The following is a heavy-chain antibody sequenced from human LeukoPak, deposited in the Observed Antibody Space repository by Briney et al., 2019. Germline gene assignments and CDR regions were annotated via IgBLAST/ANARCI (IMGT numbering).Heavy chain of an antibody. D-gene: IGHD6-13*01. CDR3: ARRVYIAAAGINWFDP. J-gene: IGHJ5*02. Sequence: ASETLSLTCTVSGGSISSYYWSWIRQPPGKGLEWIGYIYYSGSTNYNPSLKSRVTISVDTSKNQFSLKLSSVTAADTAVYYCARRVYIAAAGINWFDPWGQGTLVTVSS. CDR1: GGSISSYY. V-gene: IGHV4-59*01. CDR2: IYYSGST.